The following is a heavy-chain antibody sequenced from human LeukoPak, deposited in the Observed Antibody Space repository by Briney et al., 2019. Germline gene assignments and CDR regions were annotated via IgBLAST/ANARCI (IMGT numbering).Heavy chain of an antibody. Sequence: GSLRLSCAASGFTFSSCAMSWVRQAPGKGLEWVALIGGSDSNTFYAGSVKGRFTISRDNARNTLYLQMNSLRVEDTAVYYCAQDCRITVVRGVIAGGYWGQGTLVPVSS. V-gene: IGHV3-23*01. D-gene: IGHD3-10*01. CDR3: AQDCRITVVRGVIAGGY. CDR1: GFTFSSCA. CDR2: IGGSDSNT. J-gene: IGHJ4*02.